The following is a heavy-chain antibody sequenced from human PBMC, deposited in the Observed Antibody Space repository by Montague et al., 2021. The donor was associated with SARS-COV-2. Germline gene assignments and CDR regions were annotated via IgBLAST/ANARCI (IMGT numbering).Heavy chain of an antibody. Sequence: SETLSLTCTVSGGSISSNSYYWGWIRQPPGKGPEWIGSIYYSGTTFYNPSLRSRVTMSVATSKNQFSLRLSSVTAADTAVFYCAREDAGAWYFDLWGRGTLVTVSS. CDR2: IYYSGTT. V-gene: IGHV4-39*02. J-gene: IGHJ2*01. CDR1: GGSISSNSYY. D-gene: IGHD1-1*01. CDR3: AREDAGAWYFDL.